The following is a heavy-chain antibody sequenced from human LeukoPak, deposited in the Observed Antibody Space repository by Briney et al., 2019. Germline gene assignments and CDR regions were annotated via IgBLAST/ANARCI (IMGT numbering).Heavy chain of an antibody. V-gene: IGHV3-9*01. CDR2: ISSNSENR. Sequence: GGSLRLSCAASGFIFDDYAMHWVRQAPGKGLEWVSGISSNSENRGYAESVKGRFTISRDDAKNSLFLQMNSLKTEDTALYYCAKDIGFGITMFRAMDVWGKGTTVTISS. CDR1: GFIFDDYA. J-gene: IGHJ6*04. D-gene: IGHD3-10*01. CDR3: AKDIGFGITMFRAMDV.